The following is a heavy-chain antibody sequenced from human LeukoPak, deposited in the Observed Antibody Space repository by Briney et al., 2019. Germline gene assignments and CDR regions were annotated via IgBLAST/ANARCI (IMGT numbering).Heavy chain of an antibody. CDR1: GFTFSSYS. V-gene: IGHV3-48*04. Sequence: GGSLRLSCAASGFTFSSYSMNWVRQAPGKGLEWVSYISSSGSTIYYADSVKGRFTIPRDNAKNSLYLQMNSLRAEDTAVYCCARDYYDSSGPLDYWGQGTLVTVSS. J-gene: IGHJ4*02. CDR2: ISSSGSTI. CDR3: ARDYYDSSGPLDY. D-gene: IGHD3-22*01.